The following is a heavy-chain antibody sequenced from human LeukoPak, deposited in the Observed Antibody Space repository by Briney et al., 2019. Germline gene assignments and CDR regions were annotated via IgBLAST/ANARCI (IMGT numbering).Heavy chain of an antibody. J-gene: IGHJ4*02. CDR3: ARRWGFGVNRPFDY. Sequence: ASVKVSCKASGGTFSSYAISWVRQAPGQGLEWMGRIIPILGIANYAQKFQGRVTITADKSTSTAYMELSSLRSEDTAVYYCARRWGFGVNRPFDYWGQGTLVTVSS. CDR2: IIPILGIA. CDR1: GGTFSSYA. V-gene: IGHV1-69*04. D-gene: IGHD3-10*01.